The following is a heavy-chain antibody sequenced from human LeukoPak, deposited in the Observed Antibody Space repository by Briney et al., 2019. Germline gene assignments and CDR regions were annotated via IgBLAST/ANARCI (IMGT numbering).Heavy chain of an antibody. J-gene: IGHJ4*02. CDR1: GYSISSGYY. CDR3: ARDSGIAAAGTGY. D-gene: IGHD6-13*01. Sequence: SETLSLTCTVSGYSISSGYYWGWIRQPPGKGLEWIGSIYHSGSTYYNPSLKSRVTISVDTSKNQFSLKLSSVTAADTAVYYCARDSGIAAAGTGYWGQGTLVTVSS. CDR2: IYHSGST. V-gene: IGHV4-38-2*02.